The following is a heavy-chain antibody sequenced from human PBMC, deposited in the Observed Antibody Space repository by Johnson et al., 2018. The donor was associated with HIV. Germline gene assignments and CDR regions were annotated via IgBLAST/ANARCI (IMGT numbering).Heavy chain of an antibody. CDR3: ARDAGGGRIVVDYDAFDI. CDR1: GFTFSSYW. J-gene: IGHJ3*02. D-gene: IGHD3-22*01. Sequence: EVQLVESGGGLVQPGGSLRLSCAASGFTFSSYWMHWVRQAPGKGLVWVSRINSDGSSTSYADSVKGRFTISRDNAKNTLYLQMNSLRAEDTVVYYCARDAGGGRIVVDYDAFDIWGQGTMVTVSS. CDR2: INSDGSST. V-gene: IGHV3-74*01.